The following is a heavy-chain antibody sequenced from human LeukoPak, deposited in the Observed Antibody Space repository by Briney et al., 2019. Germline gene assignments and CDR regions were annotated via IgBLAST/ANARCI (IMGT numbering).Heavy chain of an antibody. CDR1: GYNFNRYW. Sequence: GESLKISCKASGYNFNRYWIGWVRQMPGKGLEWMGIIYPGDSDTRYSPSFQDQVTISVDQSTNTTYLQWTRLKASDTAIYYCARRGQQLLLSYHYYYIDVWGTGATVTVSS. D-gene: IGHD6-13*01. CDR2: IYPGDSDT. V-gene: IGHV5-51*01. J-gene: IGHJ6*03. CDR3: ARRGQQLLLSYHYYYIDV.